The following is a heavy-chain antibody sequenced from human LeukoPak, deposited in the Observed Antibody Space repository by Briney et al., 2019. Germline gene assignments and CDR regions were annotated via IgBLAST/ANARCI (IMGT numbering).Heavy chain of an antibody. V-gene: IGHV3-21*04. CDR2: ISGGSRSI. CDR3: VRERSVKARQEGGHRYYYFMDV. Sequence: GGSLRLSCAASKFIFANYTMNWVRQAPGKGLEWVSSISGGSRSIYYADSVKGRFTTSRDNVKNSVFLQRNSLRAEDTGVYFCVRERSVKARQEGGHRYYYFMDVWGNGTTVTVSS. D-gene: IGHD6-6*01. J-gene: IGHJ6*03. CDR1: KFIFANYT.